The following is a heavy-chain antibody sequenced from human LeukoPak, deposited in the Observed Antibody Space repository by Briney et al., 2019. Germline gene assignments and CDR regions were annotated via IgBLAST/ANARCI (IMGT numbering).Heavy chain of an antibody. V-gene: IGHV3-48*01. J-gene: IGHJ4*02. Sequence: HPGGFLRLSCAASGFTFSSYSMNWVRQAPGKGLEWVSYISSSGTTIYYADSVKGRFTISRDNAKNSLYLQMNSLRAEDTAVYYCARVYSYGSGVDYWGQGTLVTVSS. CDR3: ARVYSYGSGVDY. CDR2: ISSSGTTI. CDR1: GFTFSSYS. D-gene: IGHD5-18*01.